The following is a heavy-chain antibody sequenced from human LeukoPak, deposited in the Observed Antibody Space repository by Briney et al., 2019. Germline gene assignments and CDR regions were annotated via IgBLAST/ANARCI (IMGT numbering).Heavy chain of an antibody. V-gene: IGHV3-23*01. D-gene: IGHD3-22*01. CDR1: GFTFSNYA. CDR2: ISGSGGST. CDR3: AKTANYYDSSGYGGFDY. Sequence: PGASLRLSCAASGFTFSNYAMSWVRQAPGKGLEWVSAISGSGGSTYYADSVKGRFTISRDNSKNTLYLQMNSLRAEDTAVYYCAKTANYYDSSGYGGFDYWGQGTLVTVSS. J-gene: IGHJ4*02.